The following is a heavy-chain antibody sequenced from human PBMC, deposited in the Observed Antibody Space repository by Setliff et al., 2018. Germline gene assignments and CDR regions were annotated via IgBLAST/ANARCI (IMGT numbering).Heavy chain of an antibody. J-gene: IGHJ4*02. CDR3: ASAYVVVAP. D-gene: IGHD2-21*01. Sequence: GSLRLSCAAFGFTVHWVRQAPGKGLEWVSAISSDGISKYYAESVKGRFTISRDNSKNTVYLQMDSLRYEDTAVFYCASAYVVVAPWGQGTLVTVSS. CDR2: ISSDGISK. CDR1: GFT. V-gene: IGHV3-30*01.